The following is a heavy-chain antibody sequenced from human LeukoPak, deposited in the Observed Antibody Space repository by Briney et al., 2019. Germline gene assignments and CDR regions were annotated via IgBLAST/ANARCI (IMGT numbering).Heavy chain of an antibody. CDR3: AKGSSSSRPYYFDF. Sequence: GGSLRLSCAASGFSFSSYAMSWVRQAPGKGLDWVSAITDDGGSTYHADSVKGPFTISRDNSKNTLYLQMNSLRVEDTAVYYCAKGSSSSRPYYFDFWGLGTLVTVSS. CDR2: ITDDGGST. V-gene: IGHV3-23*01. J-gene: IGHJ4*02. CDR1: GFSFSSYA. D-gene: IGHD6-6*01.